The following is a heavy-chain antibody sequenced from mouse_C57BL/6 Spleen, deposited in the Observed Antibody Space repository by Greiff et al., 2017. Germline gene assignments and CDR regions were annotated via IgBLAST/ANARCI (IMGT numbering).Heavy chain of an antibody. V-gene: IGHV1-55*01. J-gene: IGHJ4*01. CDR2: IYPGSGST. CDR3: ARGSEDYAMDY. Sequence: QVQLQQPGAELVKPGASVKMSCKASGYTFTSYWITWVKQRPGQGLEWIGDIYPGSGSTNYNEKFKSKATLTVDTSSSTAYMQLSSLTAEDSAVYYCARGSEDYAMDYWGQGTSVTVSS. CDR1: GYTFTSYW.